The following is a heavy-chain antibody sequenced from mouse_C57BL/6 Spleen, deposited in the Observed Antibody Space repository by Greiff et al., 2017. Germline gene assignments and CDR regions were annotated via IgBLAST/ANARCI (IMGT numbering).Heavy chain of an antibody. J-gene: IGHJ1*03. Sequence: QVQLQQPGAELVKPGASVKLSCEASGYTFTSYWMHWVKQRPGQGLEWIGMIHPNSGSTNYNEKFKSKATLTVDKSSSTAYMQLSSLTSEDSAVYYCAHYYGSSYWYFDVWGTGTTVTVSS. CDR1: GYTFTSYW. V-gene: IGHV1-64*01. D-gene: IGHD1-1*01. CDR2: IHPNSGST. CDR3: AHYYGSSYWYFDV.